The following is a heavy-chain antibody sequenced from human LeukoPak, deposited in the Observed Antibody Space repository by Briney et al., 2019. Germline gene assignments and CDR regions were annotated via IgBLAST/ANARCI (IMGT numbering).Heavy chain of an antibody. J-gene: IGHJ3*02. CDR2: IGGTGVRT. V-gene: IGHV3-23*01. Sequence: GGSLRLSCASSGFTFSSYAMSWVRQAPGKGLEWVSTIGGTGVRTYYADSVKGRFTISRDNAKNSLYLQMNSLRSEDTAVYYCATTYYYDRWGRAFDIWGQGTMVTVSS. CDR1: GFTFSSYA. CDR3: ATTYYYDRWGRAFDI. D-gene: IGHD3-22*01.